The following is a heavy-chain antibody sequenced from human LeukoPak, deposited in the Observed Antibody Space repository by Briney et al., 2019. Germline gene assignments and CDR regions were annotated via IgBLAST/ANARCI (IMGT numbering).Heavy chain of an antibody. J-gene: IGHJ4*02. CDR1: GGSFSSYY. V-gene: IGHV4-59*01. CDR3: ASSWGYSYGGLDY. D-gene: IGHD5-18*01. CDR2: IYYSGST. Sequence: SETLSLTCAVYGGSFSSYYWSWIRQPPGKGLEWIGYIYYSGSTNYNPSLKSRVTISVDTSKNQFSLKLSSVTAADTAVYYCASSWGYSYGGLDYWGQGTLVTVSS.